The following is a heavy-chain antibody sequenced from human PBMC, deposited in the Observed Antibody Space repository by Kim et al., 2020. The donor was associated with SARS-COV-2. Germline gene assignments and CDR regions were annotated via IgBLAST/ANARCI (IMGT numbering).Heavy chain of an antibody. Sequence: GGSLRLSCAASGFPFSAFYMTWIRQAPGKGLEWVSYITSGGETIYYADSVKGRFTISRDNADNSVHLQMSSLRVEDTAIYYCARGGHLTVFADYWGQGTMVTVSS. V-gene: IGHV3-11*01. CDR1: GFPFSAFY. D-gene: IGHD3-10*01. CDR2: ITSGGETI. J-gene: IGHJ4*02. CDR3: ARGGHLTVFADY.